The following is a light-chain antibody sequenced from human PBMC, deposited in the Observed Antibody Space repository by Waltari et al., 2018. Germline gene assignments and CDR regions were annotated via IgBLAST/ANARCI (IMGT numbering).Light chain of an antibody. J-gene: IGLJ2*01. CDR3: SSYPSSSTLGVV. CDR1: SSDVGGYNY. V-gene: IGLV2-14*03. CDR2: DVS. Sequence: QSALTQPASVSGSPGQSITISCTGTSSDVGGYNYVSCHQPHPGKAPKLMITDVSNRPSGVSNRFSGSKSGNTASLTISGLQAEDEADYYCSSYPSSSTLGVVFGGGTKLTVL.